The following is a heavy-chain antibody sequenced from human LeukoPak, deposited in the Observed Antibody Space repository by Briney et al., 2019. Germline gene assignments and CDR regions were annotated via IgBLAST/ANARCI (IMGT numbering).Heavy chain of an antibody. CDR2: IIPILGIA. CDR1: GGTFSSYA. Sequence: SVKVSCKASGGTFSSYAISWVRQAPGQGLEWMGRIIPILGIANYAQKFQGRVTITADKSTSTAYMELSSLRSEDTAVYYCARNPPLTGDFDFWGPGTMVTVSS. J-gene: IGHJ4*02. CDR3: ARNPPLTGDFDF. D-gene: IGHD7-27*01. V-gene: IGHV1-69*04.